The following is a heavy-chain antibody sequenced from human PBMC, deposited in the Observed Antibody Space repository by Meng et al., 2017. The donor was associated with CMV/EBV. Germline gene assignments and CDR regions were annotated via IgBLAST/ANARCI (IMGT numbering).Heavy chain of an antibody. Sequence: SETLSLTCAVYGGSFSGYYWSWIRQPPGKGLEWIGEINHSGSTNYNPSLKSRVTISVDTSKSQFSLKLSSVTAADTAVYYCARGLRNDYGDYYFDYWGQGTLVTVSS. J-gene: IGHJ4*02. CDR1: GGSFSGYY. CDR3: ARGLRNDYGDYYFDY. CDR2: INHSGST. V-gene: IGHV4-34*01. D-gene: IGHD4-17*01.